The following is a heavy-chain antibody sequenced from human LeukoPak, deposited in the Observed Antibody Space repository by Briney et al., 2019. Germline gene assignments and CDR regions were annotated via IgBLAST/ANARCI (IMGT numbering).Heavy chain of an antibody. D-gene: IGHD6-13*01. CDR2: IFYSGST. V-gene: IGHV4-39*07. CDR1: GGSISSSSYY. J-gene: IGHJ2*01. CDR3: ARVYYSRSYDYWYFDL. Sequence: SETLSLTCTVSGGSISSSSYYWGWIRQPPGKGLEWIANIFYSGSTYYNPSLKSRVTISVDTSKNQFSLKLSSVTAADTAFYYCARVYYSRSYDYWYFDLWGRGTLVTVSS.